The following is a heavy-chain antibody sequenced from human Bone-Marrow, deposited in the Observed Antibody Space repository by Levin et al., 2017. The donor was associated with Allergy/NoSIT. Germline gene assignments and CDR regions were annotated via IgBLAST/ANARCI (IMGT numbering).Heavy chain of an antibody. V-gene: IGHV3-21*01. J-gene: IGHJ4*02. D-gene: IGHD2-8*01. Sequence: GGSLRLSCAASGFTFSSYSMNWVRQAPGKGLEWVSSISSSSSYIYYADSVKGRFTISRDNAKNSLYLQMNSLRAEDTAVYYCARACTNGVCYFGYWGQGTLVTVSS. CDR2: ISSSSSYI. CDR3: ARACTNGVCYFGY. CDR1: GFTFSSYS.